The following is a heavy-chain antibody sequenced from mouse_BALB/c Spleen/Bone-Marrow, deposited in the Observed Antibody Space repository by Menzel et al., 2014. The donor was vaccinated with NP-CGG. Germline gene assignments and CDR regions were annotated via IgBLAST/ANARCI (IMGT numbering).Heavy chain of an antibody. V-gene: IGHV5-6-3*01. J-gene: IGHJ2*01. CDR3: VRGNYGNYVDYFDF. D-gene: IGHD2-1*01. Sequence: EVQRVESGGGLVQPGGSLKLSCAASGFTFSNYGMSWVRQTPDKRLELVATINSNGGSTYYPDSVKGRFTISRDTAKNTLYLQMSSLKSEGTAMYYCVRGNYGNYVDYFDFWGQGTTLTVSS. CDR1: GFTFSNYG. CDR2: INSNGGST.